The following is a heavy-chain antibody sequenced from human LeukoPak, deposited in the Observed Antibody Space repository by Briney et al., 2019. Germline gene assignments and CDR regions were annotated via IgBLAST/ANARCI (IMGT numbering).Heavy chain of an antibody. CDR3: ARAEGGKALDY. V-gene: IGHV4-59*01. CDR2: IYYSGST. J-gene: IGHJ4*02. Sequence: PSETLSLTCTVSGGSISSYYWSWIRQPPGKGLEWIGYIYYSGSTNYNPSLKSRVTISVDTSKNQFSLSLSSVTAADTAVYYCARAEGGKALDYWGLGALVTVSS. D-gene: IGHD4-23*01. CDR1: GGSISSYY.